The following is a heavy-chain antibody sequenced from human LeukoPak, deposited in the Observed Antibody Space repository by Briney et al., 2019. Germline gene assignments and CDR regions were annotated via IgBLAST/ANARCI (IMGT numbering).Heavy chain of an antibody. CDR2: MYHSGIT. CDR1: VGSITTTNYY. V-gene: IGHV4-39*01. Sequence: SETLSLTCTVSVGSITTTNYYWAWIRQPPGRGLEWIGSMYHSGITYYSPSLKSRVTMSVDTSKDQFSLKLISVTAADTAVYYCARQDYSSPEGWFDPWGHGTLVTVSS. D-gene: IGHD6-13*01. CDR3: ARQDYSSPEGWFDP. J-gene: IGHJ5*02.